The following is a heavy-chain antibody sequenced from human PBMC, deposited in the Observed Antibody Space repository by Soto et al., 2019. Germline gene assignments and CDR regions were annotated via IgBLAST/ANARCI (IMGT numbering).Heavy chain of an antibody. CDR3: ARRLFVRGTLGYYDY. D-gene: IGHD3-10*02. Sequence: QVHLQESGPGLVKPSETLSLTCSVSNDSIRSDNWWSWVRQSPGKGLEWIGEIFHSGSSNNNPSLKSGVTQSVDKPKNEFSQKLNSVTAADTAVYYCARRLFVRGTLGYYDYWGQGTLVTVAS. V-gene: IGHV4-4*02. J-gene: IGHJ4*02. CDR1: NDSIRSDNW. CDR2: IFHSGSS.